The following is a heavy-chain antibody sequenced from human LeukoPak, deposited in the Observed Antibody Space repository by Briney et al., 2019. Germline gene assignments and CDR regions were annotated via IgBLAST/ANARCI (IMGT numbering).Heavy chain of an antibody. D-gene: IGHD2-2*01. Sequence: EASVKVSCKASGYTFTSYGISWVRQAPGQGLEWMGWISAYNGNTNYAQKLQGRVTMTTDTSTSTVYMELRSLRADDTAVYYCARVPAGYTYYYMDVWAKGPRSPSP. CDR1: GYTFTSYG. CDR2: ISAYNGNT. CDR3: ARVPAGYTYYYMDV. V-gene: IGHV1-18*01. J-gene: IGHJ6*03.